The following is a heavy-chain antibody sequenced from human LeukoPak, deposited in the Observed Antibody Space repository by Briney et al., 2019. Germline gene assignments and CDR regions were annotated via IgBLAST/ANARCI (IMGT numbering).Heavy chain of an antibody. CDR1: GFTFSSYA. CDR3: ARNTVPFYYFNY. D-gene: IGHD4-11*01. CDR2: ISGSGGGT. Sequence: PGGSLRLSCAASGFTFSSYAMSWVRQAPGKGLEWVSTISGSGGGTYYADSVKGRFTISRDNSKNTQYLQMNSLRAEDAAIYYCARNTVPFYYFNYWGQGTLVTVSS. J-gene: IGHJ4*02. V-gene: IGHV3-23*01.